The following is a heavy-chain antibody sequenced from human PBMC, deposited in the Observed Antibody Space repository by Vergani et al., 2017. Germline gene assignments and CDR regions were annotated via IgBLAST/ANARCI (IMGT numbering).Heavy chain of an antibody. CDR2: IYYSGST. J-gene: IGHJ6*02. V-gene: IGHV4-30-4*08. Sequence: QLQLHESGPGLVKPSETLSLTCTVSGGSITYGSFYWGWIRQSPGKGLEWIGYIYYSGSTYYNPSLKSRVTISVDTSKNQFSLKLSSVTAADTAVYYCATVRRDDSSGYYYYDGMDVWGQGTTVTVSS. CDR3: ATVRRDDSSGYYYYDGMDV. CDR1: GGSITYGSFY. D-gene: IGHD3-22*01.